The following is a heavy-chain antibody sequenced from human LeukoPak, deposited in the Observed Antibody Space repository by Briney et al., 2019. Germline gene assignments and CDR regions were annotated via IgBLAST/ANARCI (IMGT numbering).Heavy chain of an antibody. CDR1: GGSISSGSYY. V-gene: IGHV4-61*02. D-gene: IGHD3-9*01. J-gene: IGHJ5*02. Sequence: PSETLSLTCTVSGGSISSGSYYWSWIRQPAGKGLEWIGRIYTSGSTNYNPSLKSRVTISVDTSKNQFSLKLSSVTAADTAVYYCARSLNYDILTGYNWFDPWGQGTLVTVSS. CDR3: ARSLNYDILTGYNWFDP. CDR2: IYTSGST.